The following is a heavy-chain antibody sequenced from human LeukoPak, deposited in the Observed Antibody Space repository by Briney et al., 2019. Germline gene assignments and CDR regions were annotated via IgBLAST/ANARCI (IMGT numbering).Heavy chain of an antibody. CDR1: GGSISSSSYY. Sequence: SETLSLTCTVSGGSISSSSYYWGWIRQPPGKGLEWIGSIYYSGSTYYNPSLKSRVTISVDTSKNQFSLKLSSVTAADTAVYYCARRLRGYPLGSFDYWGQGTLVTVSS. J-gene: IGHJ4*02. CDR3: ARRLRGYPLGSFDY. V-gene: IGHV4-39*01. D-gene: IGHD3-22*01. CDR2: IYYSGST.